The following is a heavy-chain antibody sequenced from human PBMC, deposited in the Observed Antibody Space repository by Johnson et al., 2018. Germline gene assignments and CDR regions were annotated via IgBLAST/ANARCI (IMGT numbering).Heavy chain of an antibody. CDR3: AKGLDYPGY. CDR1: RFSFTRSG. CDR2: VSYAGSNR. V-gene: IGHV3-30*18. D-gene: IGHD4-11*01. J-gene: IGHJ4*02. Sequence: ERLGEAGGRIVEHRLTMGLWCAASRFSFTRSGMHWVRQAPGKGLECLAVVSYAGSNRYFADSVKGRFTISRDTSKNTVYLQMNSLTAGDTAVYYCAKGLDYPGYWGQGTLVTVSS.